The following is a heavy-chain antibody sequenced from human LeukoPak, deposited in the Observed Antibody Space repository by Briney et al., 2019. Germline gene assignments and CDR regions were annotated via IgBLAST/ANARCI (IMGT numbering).Heavy chain of an antibody. CDR1: GGSISGHY. CDR2: LYYMRGA. Sequence: SETLSLTCTVSGGSISGHYWSWSRQPPGKGVEWIGNLYYMRGAWYKSSLKSRVTTSVDTSRNEFSLKLSSVTAADTAVYYCAREQDSSGYYSHFDYWGQGTLVTVSS. V-gene: IGHV4-59*11. D-gene: IGHD3-22*01. J-gene: IGHJ4*02. CDR3: AREQDSSGYYSHFDY.